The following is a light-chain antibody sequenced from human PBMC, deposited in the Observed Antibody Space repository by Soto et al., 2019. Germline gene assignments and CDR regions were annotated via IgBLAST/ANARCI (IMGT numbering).Light chain of an antibody. CDR1: QTISSW. J-gene: IGKJ1*01. CDR2: KAS. V-gene: IGKV1-5*03. CDR3: QHYNSYSEA. Sequence: DIQMTQSPSTLSGSVGDRVSITCRASQTISSWWAWYHQKPGKAPKLLIYKASTLKSGVPSRFSGSGSGTEFTLTISSLQPDDFATYYCQHYNSYSEAFGQGTKVDI.